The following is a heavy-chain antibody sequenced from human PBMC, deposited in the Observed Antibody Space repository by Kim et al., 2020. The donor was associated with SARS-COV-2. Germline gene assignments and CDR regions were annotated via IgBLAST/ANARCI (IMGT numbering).Heavy chain of an antibody. CDR2: IYNDGRT. CDR1: GGSISSSTYY. CDR3: GRLGKAYTQHGMDV. Sequence: SETLSLTCTVSGGSISSSTYYWGWIRQPPGKGLEWIGSIYNDGRTYYNPSLKSRVTISVDTSKNQFSLKLSSVTAPDTAVYYCGRLGKAYTQHGMDVWGQGTTVIVSS. J-gene: IGHJ6*02. V-gene: IGHV4-39*01. D-gene: IGHD3-16*01.